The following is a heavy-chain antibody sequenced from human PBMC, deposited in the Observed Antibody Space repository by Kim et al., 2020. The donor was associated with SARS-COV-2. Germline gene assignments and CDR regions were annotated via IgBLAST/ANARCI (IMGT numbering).Heavy chain of an antibody. CDR3: ARGENYYDSSGYYYY. D-gene: IGHD3-22*01. J-gene: IGHJ4*02. V-gene: IGHV1-3*01. Sequence: PKFQGRVTITRETSASTAYMELSSLRSEDTAVYYCARGENYYDSSGYYYYWGQGTLVTVSS.